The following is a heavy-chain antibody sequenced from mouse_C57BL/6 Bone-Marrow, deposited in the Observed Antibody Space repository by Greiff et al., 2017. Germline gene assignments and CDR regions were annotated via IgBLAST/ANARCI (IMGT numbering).Heavy chain of an antibody. CDR3: AGGGNYGFAY. CDR1: GYAFSSSW. D-gene: IGHD2-1*01. Sequence: VKLQESGPELVKPGASVKISCKASGYAFSSSWMNWVKQRPGKGLEWIGRIYPGDGDTNYNGKFKGKATLTADKSSSTAYMQLSSLTSEDSAVYYCAGGGNYGFAYWGQGTLVTVSA. CDR2: IYPGDGDT. J-gene: IGHJ3*01. V-gene: IGHV1-82*01.